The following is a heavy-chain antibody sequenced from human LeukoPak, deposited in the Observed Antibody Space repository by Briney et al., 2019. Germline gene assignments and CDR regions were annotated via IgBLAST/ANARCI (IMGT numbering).Heavy chain of an antibody. D-gene: IGHD2-15*01. Sequence: GGSLRLSCAASGFTVSSNYMSWVRQAPGKGLEWVSVIYSGGSTYYADSVKGRFTISRDNSKNTLYLQMNSLRAEDTAVYYCAKGGNDCSGGSCYSSRAFDIWGQGTMVTVSS. CDR3: AKGGNDCSGGSCYSSRAFDI. CDR2: IYSGGST. V-gene: IGHV3-66*01. J-gene: IGHJ3*02. CDR1: GFTVSSNY.